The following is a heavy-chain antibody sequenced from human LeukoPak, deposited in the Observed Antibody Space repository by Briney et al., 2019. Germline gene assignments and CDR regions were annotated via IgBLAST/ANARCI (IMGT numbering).Heavy chain of an antibody. Sequence: GESLQISCKASRYIFINYWIGWVRQMPGKGLEWMGLIYPGDSDTRYSPSFQGQVTISADKSISTAYLQWSSLKASDTAMYYCARHYDYVWGSYRFRYYFDYWGQGTLVTVSS. V-gene: IGHV5-51*01. D-gene: IGHD3-16*02. J-gene: IGHJ4*02. CDR2: IYPGDSDT. CDR1: RYIFINYW. CDR3: ARHYDYVWGSYRFRYYFDY.